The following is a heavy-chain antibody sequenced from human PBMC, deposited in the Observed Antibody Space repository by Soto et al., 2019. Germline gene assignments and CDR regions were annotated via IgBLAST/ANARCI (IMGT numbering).Heavy chain of an antibody. J-gene: IGHJ4*02. D-gene: IGHD1-7*01. V-gene: IGHV4-30-2*01. CDR1: GGSISSGGYS. CDR2: IYQSGTT. Sequence: ASETLSLTCAVSGGSISSGGYSWSWIRQPPGKGLEWIGYIYQSGTTYYTPSLKSRVTISIDRSKNQFSLNLSSVTAADTAVYYCARENWNYGQAYFDYWGQGTLVTVSS. CDR3: ARENWNYGQAYFDY.